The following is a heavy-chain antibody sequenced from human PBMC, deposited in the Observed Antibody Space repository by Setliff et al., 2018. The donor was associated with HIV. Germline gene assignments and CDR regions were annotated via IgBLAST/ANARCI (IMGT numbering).Heavy chain of an antibody. Sequence: SETLSLTCTVPGDSVNDRSYFWGWIRQPPGKGLQWNGSVYYNGATDHNPSLKSRVTISVDTSNQQFSLTLSSVTAADTAVYYCARHEGYNDFLTGYFRYKWYDPWGQGTLVTVSS. D-gene: IGHD3-9*01. J-gene: IGHJ5*02. CDR3: ARHEGYNDFLTGYFRYKWYDP. CDR2: VYYNGAT. CDR1: GDSVNDRSYF. V-gene: IGHV4-39*01.